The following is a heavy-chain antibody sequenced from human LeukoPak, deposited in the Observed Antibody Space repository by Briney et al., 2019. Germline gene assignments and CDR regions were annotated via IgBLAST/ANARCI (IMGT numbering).Heavy chain of an antibody. CDR2: ISWNSGSI. CDR1: GFTFDDYA. D-gene: IGHD3-3*01. CDR3: AKGAYYGD. V-gene: IGHV3-9*01. J-gene: IGHJ4*02. Sequence: GGSLRLSCAASGFTFDDYAMHWVRQAPGKGLEWVSGISWNSGSIGYADSVKGRFTISRDNAKNSLYLQMNSLRVEDTAVYYCAKGAYYGDWGQGTLVTISS.